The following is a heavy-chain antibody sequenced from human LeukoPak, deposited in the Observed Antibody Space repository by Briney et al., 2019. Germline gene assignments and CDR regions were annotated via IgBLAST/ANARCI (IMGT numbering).Heavy chain of an antibody. V-gene: IGHV1-18*01. Sequence: GASVKVSCKASGYRLPTYVIHWVRQTPGQGLEWMGWINIDDGNTEYAQKFHGRVTLTRDTSTSIAYMELRSLTSDDTALYYCGRVYYDILTGFPSYSDYWGQGTLVTVSS. CDR1: GYRLPTYV. CDR2: INIDDGNT. D-gene: IGHD3-9*01. J-gene: IGHJ4*02. CDR3: GRVYYDILTGFPSYSDY.